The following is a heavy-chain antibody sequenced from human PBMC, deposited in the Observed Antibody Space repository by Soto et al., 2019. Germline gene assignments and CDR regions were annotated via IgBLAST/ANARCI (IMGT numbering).Heavy chain of an antibody. Sequence: GESLKISCKGSGYSFTSYWICWVRQMPGKGLEWMGIIYPGDSDTRYSPSFQGQVTISADKSISTAYLQWSSLKASDTAMYYCARWYYDIFTGYYPGFDYWGQGTLVTGSS. CDR2: IYPGDSDT. CDR1: GYSFTSYW. D-gene: IGHD3-9*01. CDR3: ARWYYDIFTGYYPGFDY. V-gene: IGHV5-51*01. J-gene: IGHJ4*02.